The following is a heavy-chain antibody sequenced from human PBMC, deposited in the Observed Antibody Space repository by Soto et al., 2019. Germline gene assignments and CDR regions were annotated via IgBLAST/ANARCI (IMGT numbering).Heavy chain of an antibody. J-gene: IGHJ3*02. Sequence: QVQLVQSGAEVKKPGASGKVSCTASGYTFTSYGISWVRQAPGQGLELMGWISAYNGNTNYAQKLQGRVTMTTATSTSKASMELRSLRSDDTSVYYCARWGRSASDAFDIWGQGTMVTVSS. D-gene: IGHD6-25*01. CDR1: GYTFTSYG. CDR3: ARWGRSASDAFDI. V-gene: IGHV1-18*04. CDR2: ISAYNGNT.